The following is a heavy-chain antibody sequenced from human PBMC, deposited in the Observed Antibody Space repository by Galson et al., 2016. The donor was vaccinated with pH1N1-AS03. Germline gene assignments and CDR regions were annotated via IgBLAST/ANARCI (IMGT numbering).Heavy chain of an antibody. Sequence: ETLSLTCTVSDDSITSYYWSWLRKPPGKGLEWIGHIYSSGSTSYNPSLKGRVTLSLDTSKDQLSLKVDSVTAADTAFYYCARDGAADDYLGLYVWGQGTTVIVSS. D-gene: IGHD4/OR15-4a*01. CDR2: IYSSGST. V-gene: IGHV4-4*07. CDR3: ARDGAADDYLGLYV. CDR1: DDSITSYY. J-gene: IGHJ6*02.